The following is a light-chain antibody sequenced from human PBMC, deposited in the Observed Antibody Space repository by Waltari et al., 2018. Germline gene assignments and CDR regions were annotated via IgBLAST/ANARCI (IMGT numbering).Light chain of an antibody. CDR3: QQYYSTPYT. V-gene: IGKV4-1*01. CDR1: QSVLYSSDNKNY. J-gene: IGKJ2*01. Sequence: DIVMTQSPDSLAVSLGERTSINCKASQSVLYSSDNKNYLAWYRQKQGQPPNLLIYWASTREAGVPGRFSGRGSGTDFTLTISSLQAEDVXVYYCQQYYSTPYTFGQGTKLEIK. CDR2: WAS.